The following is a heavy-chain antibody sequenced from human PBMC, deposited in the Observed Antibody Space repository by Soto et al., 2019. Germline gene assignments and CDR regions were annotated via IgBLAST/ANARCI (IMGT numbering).Heavy chain of an antibody. D-gene: IGHD4-17*01. CDR2: IIPLLGSA. CDR1: GGPFSSYA. J-gene: IGHJ6*02. CDR3: ARGGAKGTKRKDRRIYYYYGMDV. V-gene: IGHV1-69*12. Sequence: QVQPVLSGAEVKKPGSSVKVSCKASGGPFSSYALSWVRQAPGQGLEWMGGIIPLLGSANYAQKFQGRVTIHADESTSTAYMELSSLRSEDTAVYYCARGGAKGTKRKDRRIYYYYGMDVWGQGTTVTVSS.